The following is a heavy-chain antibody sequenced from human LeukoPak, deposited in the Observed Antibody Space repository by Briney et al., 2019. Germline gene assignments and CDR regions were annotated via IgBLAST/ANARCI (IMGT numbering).Heavy chain of an antibody. Sequence: KLGESLKISCKGSGYTFTNYWIAWVRQMPGKGLEWMGIIYPGDSDTRYSPSFQGQVTISADKSINTAYLQWSSLKASDTATYYCARRYDNTGYYVYWGQGTLVTVSS. J-gene: IGHJ4*02. CDR3: ARRYDNTGYYVY. CDR2: IYPGDSDT. D-gene: IGHD3-22*01. CDR1: GYTFTNYW. V-gene: IGHV5-51*01.